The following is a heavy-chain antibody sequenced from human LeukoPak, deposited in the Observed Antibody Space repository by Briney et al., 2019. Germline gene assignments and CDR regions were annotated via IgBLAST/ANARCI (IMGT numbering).Heavy chain of an antibody. D-gene: IGHD4-11*01. J-gene: IGHJ1*01. Sequence: ASVKVSCKASGYTFTGHYMHWVRQAPGQGLEWMGWINPNSGGTNYAQKFQGWVTMTRDTSISTAYMELSRLTSDDTAVYYCARDKAVTTEVTQYFQHWGQGTLVTVSS. CDR1: GYTFTGHY. CDR3: ARDKAVTTEVTQYFQH. CDR2: INPNSGGT. V-gene: IGHV1-2*04.